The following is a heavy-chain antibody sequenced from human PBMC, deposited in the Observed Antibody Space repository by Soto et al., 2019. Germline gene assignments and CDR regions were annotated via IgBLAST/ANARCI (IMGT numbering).Heavy chain of an antibody. CDR3: AKDKSNEELSVYYYNGLDA. Sequence: GGSRRRSCAGSGFTFEDYAMHGGGQDPVKGLEWVASISWDSGKIGYADSVKGRFTISRDNAKNSLYLQMDSLRADDTALYFCAKDKSNEELSVYYYNGLDAWGQGTTVTVSS. J-gene: IGHJ6*02. CDR1: GFTFEDYA. CDR2: ISWDSGKI. V-gene: IGHV3-9*01. D-gene: IGHD3-10*01.